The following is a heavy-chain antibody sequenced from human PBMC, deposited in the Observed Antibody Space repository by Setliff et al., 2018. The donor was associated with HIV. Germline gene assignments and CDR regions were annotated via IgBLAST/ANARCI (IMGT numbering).Heavy chain of an antibody. V-gene: IGHV3-23*01. CDR1: GFTFSAYR. J-gene: IGHJ4*02. D-gene: IGHD3-10*01. Sequence: QTGGSLRLSCAASGFTFSAYRMNWVRQAPGKGLEWVSAISDGGGGTDYADSVKGRFTISRDNSRNRLYLQMNSLRAEDTAVYFCAKLGGSGSYSNAFDYWGQGTLVTVSS. CDR3: AKLGGSGSYSNAFDY. CDR2: ISDGGGGT.